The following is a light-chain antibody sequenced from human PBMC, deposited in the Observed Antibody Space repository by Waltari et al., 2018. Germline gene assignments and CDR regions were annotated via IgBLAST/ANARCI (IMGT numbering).Light chain of an antibody. Sequence: QSALTQPRSVSGSPGQSVTISCTGTSSDVGGYDYVSWYHQPPGKAPKLMIYDVSKRPSGVPDRFSGSKSGNTASLTISGLQAEDEADYYCCSYAGSYWVFGGGTKLTVL. CDR1: SSDVGGYDY. CDR3: CSYAGSYWV. V-gene: IGLV2-11*01. CDR2: DVS. J-gene: IGLJ3*02.